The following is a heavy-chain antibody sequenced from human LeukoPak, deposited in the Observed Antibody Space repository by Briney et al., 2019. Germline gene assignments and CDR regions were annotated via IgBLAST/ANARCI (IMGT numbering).Heavy chain of an antibody. D-gene: IGHD5-18*01. J-gene: IGHJ4*02. Sequence: GGSLRLSCAASGFTLSGYAMHWVRQAPGKGLEWVAVISYDGSNKYYADSVKGRFTISRDNSKNTLYLQMNSLRAEDTAVYYCARSSPRGYSYGFSDYWGQGTLVTVSS. V-gene: IGHV3-30-3*01. CDR1: GFTLSGYA. CDR3: ARSSPRGYSYGFSDY. CDR2: ISYDGSNK.